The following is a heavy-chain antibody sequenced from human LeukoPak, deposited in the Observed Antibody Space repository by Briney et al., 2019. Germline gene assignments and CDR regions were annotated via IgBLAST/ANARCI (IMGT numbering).Heavy chain of an antibody. CDR2: LSYDGSNK. Sequence: HPGRSLRLSCAASGFTFSIYAMHRVRQAPGKGLEWVAFLSYDGSNKFYADSVKGRFTISRDNSKNTLYLQMNSLRAEDTAVYYCARRWGSGLDYWGQGTLVTVSS. J-gene: IGHJ4*02. V-gene: IGHV3-30-3*01. CDR1: GFTFSIYA. D-gene: IGHD6-19*01. CDR3: ARRWGSGLDY.